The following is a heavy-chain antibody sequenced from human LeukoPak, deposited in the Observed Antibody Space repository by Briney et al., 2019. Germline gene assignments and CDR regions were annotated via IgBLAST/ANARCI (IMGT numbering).Heavy chain of an antibody. Sequence: SQTLSLTCTVSGGSISSGSYYWSWIRQPAGKGLEWIGRIYSSGSTNYNPSLKSRVTISVDTSKNQFSLKLSSVTAADTAVYYCARTAVAGIFDYWGQGTLVTVSS. D-gene: IGHD6-19*01. CDR1: GGSISSGSYY. CDR3: ARTAVAGIFDY. CDR2: IYSSGST. V-gene: IGHV4-61*02. J-gene: IGHJ4*02.